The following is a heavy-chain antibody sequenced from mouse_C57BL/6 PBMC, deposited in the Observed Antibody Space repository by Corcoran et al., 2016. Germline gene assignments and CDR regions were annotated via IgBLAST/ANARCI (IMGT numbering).Heavy chain of an antibody. Sequence: QVRLQQSGPKLVKPGASVKLSCKASGSTFPSSDIHWVKQRPGQGLEWIGWIYPRDGSPKYNEKFKGKATLTVDTSSSTAYMELHSLTSEDSAVYFCARKGIYYGNPEDYWGQGTSVTASS. D-gene: IGHD2-1*01. CDR3: ARKGIYYGNPEDY. CDR2: IYPRDGSP. CDR1: GSTFPSSD. V-gene: IGHV1-85*01. J-gene: IGHJ4*01.